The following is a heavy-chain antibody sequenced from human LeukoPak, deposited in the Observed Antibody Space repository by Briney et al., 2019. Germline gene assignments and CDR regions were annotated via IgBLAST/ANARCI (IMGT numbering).Heavy chain of an antibody. Sequence: GGSLRLSCTASGLTFSRFGMHWVRQAPGKGLEYVSAISNNGGSTYYAKSVKDRFIISRDNSKNTLYLQMGSLRVEDMAVYYCARDPGFNSAYDYWGQGTLVTVSS. D-gene: IGHD5-24*01. CDR2: ISNNGGST. J-gene: IGHJ4*02. CDR3: ARDPGFNSAYDY. V-gene: IGHV3-64*01. CDR1: GLTFSRFG.